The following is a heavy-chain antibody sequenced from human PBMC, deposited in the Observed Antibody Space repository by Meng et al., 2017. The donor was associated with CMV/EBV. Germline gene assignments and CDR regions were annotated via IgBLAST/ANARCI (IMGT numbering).Heavy chain of an antibody. CDR1: GFTFSSYW. D-gene: IGHD1-26*01. CDR3: ARERSGSSRDRGAFDI. V-gene: IGHV3-48*04. Sequence: GESLKISCAASGFTFSSYWMNWVRQAPGKGLEWVSYISSSGSTIYYADSVKGRFTISRDNAKNSLYLQMNSLRAEDTAVYYCARERSGSSRDRGAFDIWGQGTMVTVSS. J-gene: IGHJ3*02. CDR2: ISSSGSTI.